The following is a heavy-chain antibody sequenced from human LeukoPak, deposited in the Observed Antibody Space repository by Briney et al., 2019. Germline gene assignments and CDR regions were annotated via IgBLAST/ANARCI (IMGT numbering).Heavy chain of an antibody. J-gene: IGHJ4*02. V-gene: IGHV3-21*01. Sequence: PGGSLRLSCAASGFPFSSFYMSWVRQAPGKGLEWVSSISSSTSYIFYADSVRGRVTISRDNAKNSLYLQMNSLRVEDTAVYYCARDRGSGWHTFDSWGQGTLVTVSP. CDR3: ARDRGSGWHTFDS. CDR1: GFPFSSFY. D-gene: IGHD6-19*01. CDR2: ISSSTSYI.